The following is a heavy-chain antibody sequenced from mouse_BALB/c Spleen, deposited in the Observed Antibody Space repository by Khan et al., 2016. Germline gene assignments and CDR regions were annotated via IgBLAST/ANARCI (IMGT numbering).Heavy chain of an antibody. V-gene: IGHV3-8*02. D-gene: IGHD2-3*01. J-gene: IGHJ2*01. CDR1: GDSITSGY. CDR3: STYDGYLFDY. CDR2: ISYSGTT. Sequence: EVQLQESGPSLVKPSQTLSLTCSVTGDSITSGYWNWIRKFPGNKFEYMGYISYSGTTYYNPSLKSRISIPRATSKHQFYLQLYSVTAEDTATYYCSTYDGYLFDYWGQGTTLTVSS.